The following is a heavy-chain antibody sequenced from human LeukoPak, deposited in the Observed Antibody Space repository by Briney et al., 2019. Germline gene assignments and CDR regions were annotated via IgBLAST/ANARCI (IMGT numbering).Heavy chain of an antibody. V-gene: IGHV3-73*01. CDR2: YRSKANSYPT. CDR1: GFPFSGPA. Sequence: GGPQRLPCAPSGFPFSGPAMHWVRNASGKGLEWVARYRSKANSYPTAYAASVKGRFTISRDDSKNTLCLHMNSLKTEDTAVYYCTTDRDDFWSGSPNYYYYYYMDVWGKGTTVTVSS. D-gene: IGHD3-3*01. CDR3: TTDRDDFWSGSPNYYYYYYMDV. J-gene: IGHJ6*03.